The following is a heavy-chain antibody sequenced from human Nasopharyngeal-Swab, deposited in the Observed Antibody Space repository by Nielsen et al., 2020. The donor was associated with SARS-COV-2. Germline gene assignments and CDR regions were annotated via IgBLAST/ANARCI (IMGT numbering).Heavy chain of an antibody. V-gene: IGHV4-59*01. Sequence: SETLSLTCTVPGGFISGYYWSWIRQPPGKGLEWIGHIFYSGSTTYNPSLRSRVTISVDTSKNQFSLRLSSVTAADTAVYFCARRGNSYGGNWFDSWGLGSLVVVSS. CDR3: ARRGNSYGGNWFDS. CDR1: GGFISGYY. CDR2: IFYSGST. D-gene: IGHD2/OR15-2a*01. J-gene: IGHJ5*01.